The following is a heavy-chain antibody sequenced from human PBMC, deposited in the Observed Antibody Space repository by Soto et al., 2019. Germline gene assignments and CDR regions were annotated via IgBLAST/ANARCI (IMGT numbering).Heavy chain of an antibody. V-gene: IGHV3-23*01. CDR3: ATSYYDFWRGPAYFDY. D-gene: IGHD3-3*01. Sequence: GGSLRLSCLASGFTFSSYAMSWVRQAPGKGLEWVSAISGSGGSTYYADSVKGRFTISRDNSKNTLYLQMNSLRAEDTAAYYCATSYYDFWRGPAYFDYWGQGTLGTVSS. CDR2: ISGSGGST. J-gene: IGHJ4*02. CDR1: GFTFSSYA.